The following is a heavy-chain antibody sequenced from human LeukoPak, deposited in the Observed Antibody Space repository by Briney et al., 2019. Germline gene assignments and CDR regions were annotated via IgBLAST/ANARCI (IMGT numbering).Heavy chain of an antibody. D-gene: IGHD3-10*01. V-gene: IGHV1-18*01. CDR2: INAYNGNT. Sequence: ASVKVSCKASGYTFTNYDINWVRQATGQGLEWMGWINAYNGNTNYAQKLQGRVTMTTDTATSTAYMELRSLRSDDTAVYYCARGYGSGSDYQFDPWGQGTLVTVSS. CDR3: ARGYGSGSDYQFDP. CDR1: GYTFTNYD. J-gene: IGHJ5*02.